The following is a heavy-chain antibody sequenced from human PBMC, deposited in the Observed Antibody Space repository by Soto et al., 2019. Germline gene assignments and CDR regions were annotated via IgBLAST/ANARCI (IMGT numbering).Heavy chain of an antibody. V-gene: IGHV3-23*01. CDR2: ISGSGVST. CDR3: AKDRERIATRSIDY. D-gene: IGHD6-6*01. CDR1: GFPFSSYA. J-gene: IGHJ4*02. Sequence: GGSLRLSCAASGFPFSSYAMSWVPQAPGKGLEWVSGISGSGVSTYYADSVKGRFTISRDNSKSTLYLQMNSLRAEDTAVYYCAKDRERIATRSIDYWGQGTLVTVSS.